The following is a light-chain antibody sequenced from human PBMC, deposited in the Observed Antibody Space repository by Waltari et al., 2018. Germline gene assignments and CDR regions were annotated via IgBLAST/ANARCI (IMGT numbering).Light chain of an antibody. CDR3: QHYVRLPAT. J-gene: IGKJ1*01. Sequence: EIVLTQSPGSLSSSPGDRVTLSCRASQSVSRAVAWYQQKPGKAPRLLSFGAANRATGSPDRFSGSGSETDFSLTISRLEPEDFAVYYCQHYVRLPATFGRGTKVEIK. CDR2: GAA. CDR1: QSVSRAV. V-gene: IGKV3-20*01.